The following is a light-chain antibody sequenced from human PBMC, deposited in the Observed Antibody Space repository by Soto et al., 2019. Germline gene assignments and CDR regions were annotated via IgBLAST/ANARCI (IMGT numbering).Light chain of an antibody. CDR3: QQYNDWPPT. CDR1: QSVSSN. CDR2: GAS. Sequence: EIVLTQSPCTLSLSPGERATLSCRASQSVSSNLAWYQQKPGRAPRLLIYGASTRATGMPARFSGSGSGTEFTLTISSLQSEDFAVYYCQQYNDWPPTFGQGTKVDIK. J-gene: IGKJ1*01. V-gene: IGKV3-15*01.